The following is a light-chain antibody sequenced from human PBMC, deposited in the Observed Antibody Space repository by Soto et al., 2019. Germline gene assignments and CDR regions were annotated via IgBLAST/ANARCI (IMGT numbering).Light chain of an antibody. CDR1: RSISSTY. CDR2: GAS. CDR3: QQYGGSPPYT. Sequence: EIVLTQSPGTLSLSPGERATLSCRASRSISSTYLAWYQQTPGQAPRLLIYGASSRATGIPDRFSGSGYGTDFTLTISRLEPEDFAVYYCQQYGGSPPYTFGQGTKLEIK. J-gene: IGKJ2*01. V-gene: IGKV3-20*01.